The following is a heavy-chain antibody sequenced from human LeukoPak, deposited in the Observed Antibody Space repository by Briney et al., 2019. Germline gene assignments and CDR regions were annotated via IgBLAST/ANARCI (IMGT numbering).Heavy chain of an antibody. J-gene: IGHJ4*02. CDR1: GFTFSDYY. Sequence: SGGSLRLSCAASGFTFSDYYMNWIRQAPGKGLEWVSYISSRGTTIYYADSVKGRFTISRDNAKNSLYLQMNSLRAEDTAVNYCARQHSHGDPLYWGQGTLVTVSS. D-gene: IGHD4-17*01. CDR3: ARQHSHGDPLY. V-gene: IGHV3-11*01. CDR2: ISSRGTTI.